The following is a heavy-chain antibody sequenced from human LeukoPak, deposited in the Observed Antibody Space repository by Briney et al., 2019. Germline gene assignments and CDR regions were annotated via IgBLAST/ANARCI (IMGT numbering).Heavy chain of an antibody. CDR2: ISAYNGNT. CDR3: ARAHSRKLYGGYQYYFDY. J-gene: IGHJ4*02. Sequence: GASVKVSCKASGYTFTSYGISWVRQAPGQGLEWMGWISAYNGNTNYAQKFQGRVTMTRDTSTSTVYMELSSLRSEDTAVYYCARAHSRKLYGGYQYYFDYWGQGTLVTVSS. CDR1: GYTFTSYG. D-gene: IGHD5-12*01. V-gene: IGHV1-18*01.